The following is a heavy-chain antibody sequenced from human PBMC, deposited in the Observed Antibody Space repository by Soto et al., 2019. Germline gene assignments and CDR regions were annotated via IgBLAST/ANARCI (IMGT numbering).Heavy chain of an antibody. J-gene: IGHJ4*02. D-gene: IGHD6-13*01. CDR2: IHYSGTT. CDR1: GGSMRNYF. V-gene: IGHV4-59*01. Sequence: SETLSLTCTVSGGSMRNYFWTWIRQPPGKGLEWIGYIHYSGTTSFFPSYNPSLRSRVTISEDTSKNQFSLKLLSVTTADTAVYFCAAGEASSRSLAPYYLDFWGQGTLVTVSS. CDR3: AAGEASSRSLAPYYLDF.